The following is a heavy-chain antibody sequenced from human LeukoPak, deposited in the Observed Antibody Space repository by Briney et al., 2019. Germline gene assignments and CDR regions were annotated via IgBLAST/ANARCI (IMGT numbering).Heavy chain of an antibody. CDR1: GFTFSSYA. D-gene: IGHD2-2*01. CDR3: AKDRYCITTSCAVPFDY. CDR2: ISGSGGST. Sequence: GGSLRLSCAASGFTFSSYAMSWVRQAPRKGLEWVSSISGSGGSTYYADSVKGRFTISRDNSKNTLYLQMNGLRAEDTAVYYCAKDRYCITTSCAVPFDYWGQGTLVTVSS. V-gene: IGHV3-23*01. J-gene: IGHJ4*02.